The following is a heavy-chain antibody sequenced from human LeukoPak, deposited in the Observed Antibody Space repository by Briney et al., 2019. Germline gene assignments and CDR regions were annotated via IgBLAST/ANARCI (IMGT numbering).Heavy chain of an antibody. Sequence: SETLSLTCAVYGGSFSGYYWSWIRQPPGKGLEWIGEINHSGSTNYNPSLKSRVTISVDTSKNQFSLKLSPVTAADTAVYYCARHPPRYCCSTSCYWKGLFRFDPWGQGTLVTVSS. CDR3: ARHPPRYCCSTSCYWKGLFRFDP. D-gene: IGHD2-2*01. CDR2: INHSGST. V-gene: IGHV4-34*01. CDR1: GGSFSGYY. J-gene: IGHJ5*02.